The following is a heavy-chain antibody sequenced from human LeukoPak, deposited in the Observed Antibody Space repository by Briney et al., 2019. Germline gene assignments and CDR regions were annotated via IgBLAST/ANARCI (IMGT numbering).Heavy chain of an antibody. Sequence: SETLSLTCTVSGDSISSYYWSWIRQPPGKGLEWIGYIYYSGSTNYNPSLKSRVTISADTSKNQFSLKLSSVTAADTAVYYCARAVRGYYALFDYWGQGTLVTVSS. CDR1: GDSISSYY. CDR2: IYYSGST. CDR3: ARAVRGYYALFDY. D-gene: IGHD3-22*01. J-gene: IGHJ4*02. V-gene: IGHV4-59*01.